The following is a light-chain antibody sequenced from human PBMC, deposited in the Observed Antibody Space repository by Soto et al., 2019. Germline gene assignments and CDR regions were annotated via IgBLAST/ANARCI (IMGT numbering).Light chain of an antibody. CDR2: WAS. Sequence: DIVMTQSPDSLSVSLGERATIDCKSSQTVLHGSNYLAWYQQKAGQPPKLLIYWASTRESGVPDRFSGSGSGTDLTLTITSPQAEDVAVYYCQQYYTTPVTFGQGTKVEI. CDR3: QQYYTTPVT. J-gene: IGKJ1*01. CDR1: QTVLHGSNY. V-gene: IGKV4-1*01.